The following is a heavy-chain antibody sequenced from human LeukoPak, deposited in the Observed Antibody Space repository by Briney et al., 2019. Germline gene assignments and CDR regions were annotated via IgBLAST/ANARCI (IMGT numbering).Heavy chain of an antibody. CDR1: GFTFSSYG. CDR2: ISSSSSYI. J-gene: IGHJ4*02. D-gene: IGHD6-19*01. Sequence: PGRSLRLSCAASGFTFSSYGMHWVRQAPGKGLEWVSSISSSSSYIYYADSVKGRFTISRDNAKNSLYLQMNSLRAEDTAVYYCAREGAVAATGGFDYWGQGTLVTVSS. CDR3: AREGAVAATGGFDY. V-gene: IGHV3-21*01.